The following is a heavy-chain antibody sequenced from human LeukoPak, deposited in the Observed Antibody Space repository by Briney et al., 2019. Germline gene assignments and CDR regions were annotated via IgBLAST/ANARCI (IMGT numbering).Heavy chain of an antibody. CDR3: ARPALPGIVGYTARNDTFDI. Sequence: GRSLRLSCAASGFTFSSYGMHWVRQAPGKGLEWVAVISYDGSNKYYADSVKGRFTISRDNSENTLYLQMNSLRAEDTAVYYCARPALPGIVGYTARNDTFDIWGLGTMVTVSS. V-gene: IGHV3-30*03. CDR2: ISYDGSNK. CDR1: GFTFSSYG. J-gene: IGHJ3*02. D-gene: IGHD1-26*01.